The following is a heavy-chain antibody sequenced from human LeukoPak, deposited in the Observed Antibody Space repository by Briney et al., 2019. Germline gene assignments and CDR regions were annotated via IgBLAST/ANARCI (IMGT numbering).Heavy chain of an antibody. V-gene: IGHV4-4*02. CDR1: GGSISSTNW. CDR3: ARGWGSYDC. D-gene: IGHD3-16*01. Sequence: PSGTLSLTCAVSGGSISSTNWWSWVRQPPGKGLEWIGEVFHSGSTNYNPSLKSRVTMSVDKSKNQFSLNLRSVTAADTAVYYCARGWGSYDCWGQGTLVTVSS. J-gene: IGHJ4*02. CDR2: VFHSGST.